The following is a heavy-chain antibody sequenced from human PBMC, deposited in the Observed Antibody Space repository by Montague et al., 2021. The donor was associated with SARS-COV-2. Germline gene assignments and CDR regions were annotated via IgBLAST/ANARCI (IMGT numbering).Heavy chain of an antibody. D-gene: IGHD5-12*01. Sequence: SETRSLTCTVSGGSISTYYWNWIRQFPGKGLEWIGYIDYSGSTNYNPSLQSRVIISVDRSKIQFSLKLNSVTAADTAIYYCARLPYENSYGMDVWGQGTTVTVSS. J-gene: IGHJ6*02. CDR1: GGSISTYY. V-gene: IGHV4-59*01. CDR2: IDYSGST. CDR3: ARLPYENSYGMDV.